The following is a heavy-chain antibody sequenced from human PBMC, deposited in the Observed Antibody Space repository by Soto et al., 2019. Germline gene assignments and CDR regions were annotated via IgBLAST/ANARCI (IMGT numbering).Heavy chain of an antibody. D-gene: IGHD4-17*01. V-gene: IGHV2-5*01. CDR3: AHRGYGNYPGDNWFDP. CDR2: IYWNDDT. Sequence: QITLKESGPTLVKPTQTLTLTCTFSGFSLTTAGAGVGWIRQPPGKALEWLALIYWNDDTRYSPSPKSRLTITKDTSTNQVVLRMTNMDPVDTATYYCAHRGYGNYPGDNWFDPWGQGILVIVSS. J-gene: IGHJ5*02. CDR1: GFSLTTAGAG.